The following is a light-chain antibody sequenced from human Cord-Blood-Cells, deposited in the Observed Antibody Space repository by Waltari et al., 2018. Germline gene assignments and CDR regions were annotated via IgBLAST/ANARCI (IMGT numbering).Light chain of an antibody. Sequence: QSALTQPRSVSGSPGQSVTISCTGTISDVGGYNYVSCYQQHPGKAPKLMIYDVSKRPSGVPDRFSGSKSGNTASLTISGLQAEDEADYYCCSYAGSYAYVFGTGTKVTVL. CDR3: CSYAGSYAYV. V-gene: IGLV2-11*01. CDR1: ISDVGGYNY. J-gene: IGLJ1*01. CDR2: DVS.